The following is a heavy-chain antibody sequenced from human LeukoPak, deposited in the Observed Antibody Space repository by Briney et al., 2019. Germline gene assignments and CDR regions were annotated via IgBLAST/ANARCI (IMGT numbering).Heavy chain of an antibody. CDR1: GYSFTSYW. J-gene: IGHJ4*02. CDR3: ASFRRDTALGFDY. D-gene: IGHD5-18*01. CDR2: IYPGDSDT. Sequence: GESLKICCKGSGYSFTSYWICWVRQMPGEGLEWMGIIYPGDSDTRYSPSFQGQVTISADKSTSTAYLQWSSLKASDTAMYYCASFRRDTALGFDYWGQGTLVTVSS. V-gene: IGHV5-51*01.